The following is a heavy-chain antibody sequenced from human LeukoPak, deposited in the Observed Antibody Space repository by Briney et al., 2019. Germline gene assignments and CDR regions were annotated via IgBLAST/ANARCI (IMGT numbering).Heavy chain of an antibody. CDR2: INDRGRA. CDR1: GGSFSNYY. CDR3: ARRWNYGRNYYIDV. J-gene: IGHJ6*03. Sequence: PSETLSLTCAVCGGSFSNYYWNWIRQTPGKGLEWLGEINDRGRANYNPSLMSRVTVSVDTSKNQFSLRLTSVTATDTAIHYCARRWNYGRNYYIDVWGKGATVSVSS. V-gene: IGHV4-34*01. D-gene: IGHD1-7*01.